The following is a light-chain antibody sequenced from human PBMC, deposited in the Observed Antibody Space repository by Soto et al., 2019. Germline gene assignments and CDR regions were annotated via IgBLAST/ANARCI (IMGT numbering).Light chain of an antibody. V-gene: IGKV1-27*01. J-gene: IGKJ4*01. Sequence: ILMTQSPSSLSAIVGDRVTITCRASQDIANFLAWYQQKPGKVPKLLIHAASTLQSGVPSRFIGSGSGTDFTLTISSLQPEDVATYYCQKCKVAPFTFGGGTKVDI. CDR1: QDIANF. CDR3: QKCKVAPFT. CDR2: AAS.